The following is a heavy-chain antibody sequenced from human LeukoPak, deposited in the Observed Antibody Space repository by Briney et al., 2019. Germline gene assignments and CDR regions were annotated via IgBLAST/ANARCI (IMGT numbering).Heavy chain of an antibody. V-gene: IGHV3-9*01. J-gene: IGHJ6*02. CDR2: ISWNSGSI. CDR3: AKDKLWFGELFSPHGMDV. CDR1: GFTFDDYA. Sequence: GGSLRLSCAASGFTFDDYAMHWVRQAPGKGLEWVSGISWNSGSIGYADSVKGRFTISRGNAKNSLYLQMNSLRAEDTALYYCAKDKLWFGELFSPHGMDVWGQGTTVTVSS. D-gene: IGHD3-10*01.